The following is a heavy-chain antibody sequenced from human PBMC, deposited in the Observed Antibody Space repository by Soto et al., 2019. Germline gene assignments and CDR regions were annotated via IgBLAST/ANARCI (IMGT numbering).Heavy chain of an antibody. Sequence: GGFLRLSCAASGFTFSSYGMHWVRQAPGKGLEWVAVISYDGSNKYYADSVKGRFTISRDNSKNTLYLQMNSLRAEDTAVYYCAKDRGVGATYYYYGMDVWGQGTTVTVSS. CDR2: ISYDGSNK. CDR3: AKDRGVGATYYYYGMDV. D-gene: IGHD1-26*01. CDR1: GFTFSSYG. J-gene: IGHJ6*02. V-gene: IGHV3-30*18.